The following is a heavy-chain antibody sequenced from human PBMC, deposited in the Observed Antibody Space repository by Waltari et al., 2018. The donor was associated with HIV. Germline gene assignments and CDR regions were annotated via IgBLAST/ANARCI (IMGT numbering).Heavy chain of an antibody. D-gene: IGHD2-15*01. J-gene: IGHJ5*02. V-gene: IGHV4-34*01. Sequence: QVQLQQWGAGLLKPSETLSLTCAVYGGSFSGYYWSWIRQPPGTGLEWIGEINHSGSTNYNPSLKSRVTISVDTSKNQFSLKMTSLTAADTAVYYCARGRTSIVVVVARHNWFDPWGQGTLVTVSS. CDR2: INHSGST. CDR3: ARGRTSIVVVVARHNWFDP. CDR1: GGSFSGYY.